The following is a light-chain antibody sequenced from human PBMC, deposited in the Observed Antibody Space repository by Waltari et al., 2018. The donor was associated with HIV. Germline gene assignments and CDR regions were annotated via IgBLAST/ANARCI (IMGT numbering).Light chain of an antibody. Sequence: DTQMTQSPSTLSASVGDKVTITCRASQSISDWLAWYQQKPGRAPNLLIYQASKLKSGVPSRFSGGASGTEFTLTISGLQPEDFATYFCQQYKSYPLTFGRGTEVEIK. V-gene: IGKV1-5*03. CDR3: QQYKSYPLT. CDR1: QSISDW. CDR2: QAS. J-gene: IGKJ4*02.